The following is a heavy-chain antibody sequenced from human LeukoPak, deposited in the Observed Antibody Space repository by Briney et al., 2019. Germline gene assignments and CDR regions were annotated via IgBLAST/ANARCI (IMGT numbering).Heavy chain of an antibody. CDR1: GGTFSSYA. CDR2: IIPIFGTA. V-gene: IGHV1-69*13. CDR3: ARGPSCSSTSCYPAEYFQH. D-gene: IGHD2-2*01. J-gene: IGHJ1*01. Sequence: ASVKVSCKASGGTFSSYAISWVRQAPGQGLEWMGGIIPIFGTANYAQKFQGRVTITADESTSTAYMELSSLRSEGTAVYYCARGPSCSSTSCYPAEYFQHWGQGTLVTVPS.